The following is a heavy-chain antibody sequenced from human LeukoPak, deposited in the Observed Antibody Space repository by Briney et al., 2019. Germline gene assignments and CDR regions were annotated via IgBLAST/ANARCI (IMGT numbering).Heavy chain of an antibody. J-gene: IGHJ4*02. D-gene: IGHD4-17*01. CDR2: IKQDGSEK. V-gene: IGHV3-7*01. Sequence: PGGSLRLSCAASGFTFSSYWMTWVRQAPGKGLGWVANIKQDGSEKYYVDSVNRRFTISRDNAKNSLYLQMDSLRAEDTAMYFCARDRGWGLRFLDYWGQGTLVTVSS. CDR3: ARDRGWGLRFLDY. CDR1: GFTFSSYW.